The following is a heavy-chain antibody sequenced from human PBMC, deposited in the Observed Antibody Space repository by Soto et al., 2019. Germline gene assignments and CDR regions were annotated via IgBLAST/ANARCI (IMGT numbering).Heavy chain of an antibody. Sequence: QVQLQESGPGLVKPSQTLSLTCPVSGGSISSGGYYWSWIRQHPGKGLEWIGYIYYSGSTYYNPSLQRRVTITVDTSKNQFSMKLSSVTAADTAVYYCARSPQLEPRFDYWGQGTLVTVSS. CDR1: GGSISSGGYY. D-gene: IGHD1-1*01. V-gene: IGHV4-31*03. CDR3: ARSPQLEPRFDY. CDR2: IYYSGST. J-gene: IGHJ4*02.